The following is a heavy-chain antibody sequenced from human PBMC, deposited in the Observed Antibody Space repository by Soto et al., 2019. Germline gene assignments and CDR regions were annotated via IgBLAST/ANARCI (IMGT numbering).Heavy chain of an antibody. J-gene: IGHJ5*02. V-gene: IGHV4-39*01. CDR2: IYYSGST. D-gene: IGHD3-3*01. Sequence: QLQLQESGPGLVKPSETLSLTCTVSGGSIISTSYYWGWIRQPPGKGLEWLAIIYYSGSTYYNPSLKSRVTISVDTSKNQFSLKLSSVTAADTAVYFCARSFGVANVRFDPWGQGTLVTVSS. CDR1: GGSIISTSYY. CDR3: ARSFGVANVRFDP.